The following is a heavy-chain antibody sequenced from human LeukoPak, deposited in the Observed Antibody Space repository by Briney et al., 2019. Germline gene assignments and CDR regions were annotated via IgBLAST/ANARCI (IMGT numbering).Heavy chain of an antibody. CDR1: GFTFSSYW. D-gene: IGHD1-7*01. Sequence: GGSLRLSCAASGFTFSSYWMSWVRQAPGKGLEWVANIKQDGSEKYYVDSVKGRFTISRDNAKNSLYLQMNSLRAEDTALYYCARGKLPYYYYMDVWGKGTTVTVSS. CDR2: IKQDGSEK. V-gene: IGHV3-7*03. J-gene: IGHJ6*03. CDR3: ARGKLPYYYYMDV.